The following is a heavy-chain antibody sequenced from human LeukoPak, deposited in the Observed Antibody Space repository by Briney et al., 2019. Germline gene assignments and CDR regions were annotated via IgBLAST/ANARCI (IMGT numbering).Heavy chain of an antibody. V-gene: IGHV3-21*01. D-gene: IGHD6-19*01. CDR3: AVEQWLLLSY. CDR1: GFTFSSYS. Sequence: GGSLRLSCAASGFTFSSYSMNWVRQAPGKGLEWVSSISGSSSYIYYADSVKGRFTISRDNAKNSLYLQMNSLRAEDTAVYYCAVEQWLLLSYWGQGTLVTVSS. J-gene: IGHJ4*02. CDR2: ISGSSSYI.